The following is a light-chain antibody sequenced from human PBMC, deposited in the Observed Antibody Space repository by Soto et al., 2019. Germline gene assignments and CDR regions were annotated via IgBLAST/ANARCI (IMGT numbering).Light chain of an antibody. V-gene: IGKV3-15*01. Sequence: EVVLTQSPATLSVSPGERATLSCRASQSVGSLLAWYQQKPVQAPRLLIYSASTRATNIAGRFSGSGSGTEFTLTISSLQSEDFGVYYCQQYNNWPITFGQGTRLEIK. J-gene: IGKJ5*01. CDR2: SAS. CDR3: QQYNNWPIT. CDR1: QSVGSL.